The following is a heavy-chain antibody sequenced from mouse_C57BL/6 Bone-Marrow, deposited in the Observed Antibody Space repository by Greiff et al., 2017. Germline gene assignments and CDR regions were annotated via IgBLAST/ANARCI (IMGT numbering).Heavy chain of an antibody. V-gene: IGHV1-59*01. Sequence: QVQLQQPGAELVRPGTSVKLSCKASGYTFTSYWMHWVKQRPGQGLEWIGVIDPSDSYTNYTQKFKGKATLTVDTSSSTAYMQLSSLTSEDSAVYYCARVYYGSSYGFAYWGQGTLVTVSA. D-gene: IGHD1-1*01. J-gene: IGHJ3*01. CDR2: IDPSDSYT. CDR1: GYTFTSYW. CDR3: ARVYYGSSYGFAY.